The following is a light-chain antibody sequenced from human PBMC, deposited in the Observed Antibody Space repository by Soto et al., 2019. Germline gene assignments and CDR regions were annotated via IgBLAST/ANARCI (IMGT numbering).Light chain of an antibody. V-gene: IGLV1-44*01. CDR3: AAWDDSLRGRV. J-gene: IGLJ2*01. CDR2: SDN. Sequence: QSVLTQPPSASATPGQRVTISCSGSISNIGSNPVSWYQQLPGTAPKSLIYSDNQRPSGVPDRISGSRSGTSASLAISGLQSEDEAEYYCAAWDDSLRGRVFGGGTKVTVL. CDR1: ISNIGSNP.